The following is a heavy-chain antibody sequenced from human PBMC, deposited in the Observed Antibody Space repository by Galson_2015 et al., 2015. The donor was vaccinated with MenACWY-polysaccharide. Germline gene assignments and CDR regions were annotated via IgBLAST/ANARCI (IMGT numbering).Heavy chain of an antibody. Sequence: PALAKPTQTLTLTCTFSGFSLSISRMSVSWIRQPPGKALEWLALIYWDDDKRYSPSLKSRLTITKDTSKNQVVLTMTNMDPVDTATYYCAHSPWVRGVTFSYFDYWGQGTLVTVSS. CDR3: AHSPWVRGVTFSYFDY. D-gene: IGHD3-10*01. CDR1: GFSLSISRMS. CDR2: IYWDDDK. J-gene: IGHJ4*02. V-gene: IGHV2-5*08.